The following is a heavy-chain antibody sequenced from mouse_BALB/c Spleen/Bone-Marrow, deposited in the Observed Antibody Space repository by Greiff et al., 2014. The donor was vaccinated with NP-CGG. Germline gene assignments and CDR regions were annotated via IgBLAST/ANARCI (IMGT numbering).Heavy chain of an antibody. CDR1: GFNIKDTY. CDR3: ATMITDWYFDV. V-gene: IGHV14-3*02. Sequence: VQLQQPGAELVKPGASVKLSCTASGFNIKDTYMHWVKQRPEQGLEWIGRIDPANGNTKYDPKFQGKATITADTSSNTAYLQLSSLTFEDTAVYYCATMITDWYFDVWGAGTTVTVSS. CDR2: IDPANGNT. J-gene: IGHJ1*01. D-gene: IGHD2-4*01.